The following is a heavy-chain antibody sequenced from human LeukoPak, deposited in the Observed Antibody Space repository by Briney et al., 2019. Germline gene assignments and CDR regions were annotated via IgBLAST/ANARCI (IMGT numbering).Heavy chain of an antibody. CDR1: GFTFDDYG. J-gene: IGHJ4*02. D-gene: IGHD3-9*01. Sequence: GGSLRLSCAASGFTFDDYGMSWVRQAPGKGLEWVSGINWNGGSTGAAAAVEGRFTITRNNAKNSLYLQNNSLRAEDTALYYSARDYGNYDILTGYYAHLFWGQGTLVTVSS. V-gene: IGHV3-20*04. CDR3: ARDYGNYDILTGYYAHLF. CDR2: INWNGGST.